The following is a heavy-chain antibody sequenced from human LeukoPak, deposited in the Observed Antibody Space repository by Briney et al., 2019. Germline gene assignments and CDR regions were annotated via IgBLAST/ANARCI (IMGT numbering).Heavy chain of an antibody. CDR1: GGSISSYY. CDR3: ARGITIFGPALDY. Sequence: SETLSLTCTVSGGSISSYYWSWIRQPPGKGLEWIGYIYYSGSTNYNPSLKSRVTISVDTSKNQFSLKLSSVTAADTAVYYCARGITIFGPALDYWGQGTLVTVSS. CDR2: IYYSGST. D-gene: IGHD3-3*01. V-gene: IGHV4-59*01. J-gene: IGHJ4*02.